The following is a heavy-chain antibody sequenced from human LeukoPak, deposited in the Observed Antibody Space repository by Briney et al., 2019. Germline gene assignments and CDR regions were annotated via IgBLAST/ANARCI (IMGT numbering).Heavy chain of an antibody. Sequence: GGSLRLSCVASGFTFDDSDLSWVRQVPGKGLEWVCGLNWNGDKTGYADSVKGRFIISRDNAKNSLYLQMNSLRAEDTALYYCTREAFAGVIAPYFHDSGQGTRVTVFS. J-gene: IGHJ4*02. CDR3: TREAFAGVIAPYFHD. D-gene: IGHD3-16*02. CDR2: LNWNGDKT. V-gene: IGHV3-20*04. CDR1: GFTFDDSD.